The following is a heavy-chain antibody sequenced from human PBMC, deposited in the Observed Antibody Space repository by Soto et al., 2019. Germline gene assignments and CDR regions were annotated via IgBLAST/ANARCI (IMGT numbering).Heavy chain of an antibody. CDR3: ARVMDTAMVTFFDY. CDR2: IYYSGST. CDR1: GGSISSISYY. Sequence: SEALCLTCTVCGGSISSISYYWVWIRQPPGKGLEWMGSIYYSGSTYYNPSLKSRVTISVDTSKNQFSLKLSSVTAADTAVYYCARVMDTAMVTFFDYWGQGTLVTVSS. V-gene: IGHV4-39*01. D-gene: IGHD5-18*01. J-gene: IGHJ4*02.